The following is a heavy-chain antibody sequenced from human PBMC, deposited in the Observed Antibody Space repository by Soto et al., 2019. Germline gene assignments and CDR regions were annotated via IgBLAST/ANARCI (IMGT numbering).Heavy chain of an antibody. CDR3: ARVGDFWSGLRSSFDY. CDR1: GGSISNGYYY. V-gene: IGHV4-31*03. CDR2: IYYSGSS. D-gene: IGHD3-3*01. J-gene: IGHJ4*02. Sequence: QVQLQESGPGLVKPSQTLSLTCTVSGGSISNGYYYWSWIRQHPGKGLEWIGYIYYSGSSYYNPSLKSRVTISVDTPKNQVSLKLSSVTAADTAVYYCARVGDFWSGLRSSFDYWGQGTLVTVSS.